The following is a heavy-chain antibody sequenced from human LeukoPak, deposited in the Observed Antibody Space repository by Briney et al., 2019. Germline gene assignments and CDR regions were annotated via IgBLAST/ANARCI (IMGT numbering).Heavy chain of an antibody. V-gene: IGHV4-59*01. CDR3: ARGSSSRLGYYYFYMDV. J-gene: IGHJ6*03. D-gene: IGHD6-6*01. Sequence: PSETLSLTCTVSGGSIRSYYWSWIRQPPGKGLEWIGYIYYSENTNYNPSLKSRVTISLDTSNNQVSLKLSSVTAADTAVYYCARGSSSRLGYYYFYMDVWGKGTTVTVSS. CDR2: IYYSENT. CDR1: GGSIRSYY.